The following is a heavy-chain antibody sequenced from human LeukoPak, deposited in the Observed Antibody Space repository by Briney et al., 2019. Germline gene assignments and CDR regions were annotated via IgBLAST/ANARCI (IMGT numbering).Heavy chain of an antibody. CDR3: ARDAGSRGYFDY. V-gene: IGHV3-7*01. CDR1: GFTFSSYW. Sequence: GGSLRLSCAASGFTFSSYWMSWVRQAPGKGLEWVANIKQHGSEKYYVDSVRGRFTISRDNAKNSLYLQMNSLRVEGMAVYYCARDAGSRGYFDYWGQGTLVTVSS. D-gene: IGHD3-22*01. J-gene: IGHJ4*02. CDR2: IKQHGSEK.